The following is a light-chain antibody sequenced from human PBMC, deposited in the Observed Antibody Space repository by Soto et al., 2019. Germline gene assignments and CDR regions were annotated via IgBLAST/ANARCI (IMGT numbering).Light chain of an antibody. V-gene: IGLV2-14*01. CDR2: EVR. J-gene: IGLJ1*01. Sequence: QSALTQPASVSGSPGQSITISCTGTSSDVGYYNYVSWYQQHPGKAPKVLIYEVRNRPSGASSRFSGSKSGNTAFLTISGLQAEDEAEYYCCSYVGATTYVFGSGTKLTVL. CDR3: CSYVGATTYV. CDR1: SSDVGYYNY.